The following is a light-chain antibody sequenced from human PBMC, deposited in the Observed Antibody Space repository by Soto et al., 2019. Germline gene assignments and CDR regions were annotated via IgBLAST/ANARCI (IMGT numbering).Light chain of an antibody. J-gene: IGKJ4*01. Sequence: DIQLTQSPSFLSASVGDRVTITCRASQGINSYLAWYQQKPGKAPKLLIYAASTLQSGVPSRFSGSGSGTEFSLTNSSMQPEDFATYYCLQHKSYPFTFGGGTKVEIK. CDR1: QGINSY. CDR3: LQHKSYPFT. CDR2: AAS. V-gene: IGKV1-9*01.